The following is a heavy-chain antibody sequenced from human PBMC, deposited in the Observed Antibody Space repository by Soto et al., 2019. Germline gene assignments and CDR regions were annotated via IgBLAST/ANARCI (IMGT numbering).Heavy chain of an antibody. Sequence: PGGSLRLSCSASGFSLTDYYMSWFRQAPGKGLEWLSYVDGTSSFTDYADSVNGRFTISRDNAKKSLYLQMNSLRPEDTARYYCASGRDGYNYFSAFDYWGQGTLVTVSS. J-gene: IGHJ4*02. D-gene: IGHD5-12*01. CDR2: VDGTSSFT. V-gene: IGHV3-11*06. CDR3: ASGRDGYNYFSAFDY. CDR1: GFSLTDYY.